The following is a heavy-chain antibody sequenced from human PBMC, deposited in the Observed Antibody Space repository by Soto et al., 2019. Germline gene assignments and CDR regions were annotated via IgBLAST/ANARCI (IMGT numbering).Heavy chain of an antibody. D-gene: IGHD2-2*01. J-gene: IGHJ4*02. V-gene: IGHV3-30-3*01. CDR1: GFTFSSYA. CDR2: ISYDGSNK. CDR3: ARRYCSSTICYLPLDY. Sequence: GGSLRLSCAASGFTFSSYAMHWVRQAPGKGLEWVAVISYDGSNKYYADSVKGRFTISGDNAKNSLYLQMNSLRAEDTAVYCCARRYCSSTICYLPLDYWGQGTLVTVSS.